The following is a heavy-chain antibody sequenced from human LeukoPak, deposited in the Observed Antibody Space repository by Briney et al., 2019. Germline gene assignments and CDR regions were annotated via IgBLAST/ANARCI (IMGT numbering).Heavy chain of an antibody. CDR1: GFTFDDYA. CDR3: AKSLNVILTGCLDY. Sequence: GGSLRLSCTASGFTFDDYAMHWVRQAPGKGLEWVSGISWNSGSIGCADSVKGRFTISRDNAKNSLYLQMNSLRAEDTALYYCAKSLNVILTGCLDYWGQGTLVTVSS. D-gene: IGHD3-9*01. V-gene: IGHV3-9*01. J-gene: IGHJ4*02. CDR2: ISWNSGSI.